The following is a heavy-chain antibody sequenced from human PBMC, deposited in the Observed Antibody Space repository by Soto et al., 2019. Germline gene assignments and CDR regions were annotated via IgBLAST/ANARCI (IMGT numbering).Heavy chain of an antibody. D-gene: IGHD3-22*01. CDR3: ARGGITMIVVVTADDAFDI. CDR2: INPNSGGT. Sequence: QVQLVQSGAEVKKPGASVKVSCKASGYTFTGYYMHWVRQAPGQGLEWMGWINPNSGGTNYAQKFQGWVTMTRDTSISTAHMELSRLRSDDTAVYYCARGGITMIVVVTADDAFDIWGQGTMVTVSS. J-gene: IGHJ3*02. V-gene: IGHV1-2*04. CDR1: GYTFTGYY.